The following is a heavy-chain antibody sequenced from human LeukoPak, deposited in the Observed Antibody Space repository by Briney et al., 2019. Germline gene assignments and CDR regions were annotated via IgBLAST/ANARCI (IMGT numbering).Heavy chain of an antibody. CDR3: ARYNSGVDY. D-gene: IGHD6-19*01. CDR1: GFTFSSYA. V-gene: IGHV3-23*01. Sequence: GGSLRLSCAASGFTFSSYAMSWVRQAPGKGLEWVSAMSGTGGSTYYADSVKGRFTISRDNSKKTLYLQMNSLRAEDTAVYYCARYNSGVDYWGQGTLVTVSS. J-gene: IGHJ4*02. CDR2: MSGTGGST.